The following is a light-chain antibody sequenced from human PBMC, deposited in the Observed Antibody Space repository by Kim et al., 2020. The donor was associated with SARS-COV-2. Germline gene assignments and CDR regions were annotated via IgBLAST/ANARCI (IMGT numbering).Light chain of an antibody. CDR1: SLRSYY. CDR3: NSRDSSGNYLV. Sequence: SSELTQDPAVSVALGQTVRITCQGDSLRSYYASWYQQKPGQAPVLVIYAKNNRSSGIPDRFSGSSSGNTASLTITGAQAEDEADYYCNSRDSSGNYLVFGGGTQLTVL. V-gene: IGLV3-19*01. CDR2: AKN. J-gene: IGLJ3*02.